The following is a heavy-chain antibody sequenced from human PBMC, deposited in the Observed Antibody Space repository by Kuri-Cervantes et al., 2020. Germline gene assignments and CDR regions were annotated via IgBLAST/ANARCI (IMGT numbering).Heavy chain of an antibody. Sequence: GGSLRLSCAASGFTFDDYAMHWVRQAPGKGLEGVSGISWNSGSIGYADSVKGRFTISRDNAKNSLYLQMNSLRAEDTALYYCAKDSGYSSSWYVDWGQGTLVTVSS. CDR3: AKDSGYSSSWYVD. CDR2: ISWNSGSI. J-gene: IGHJ4*02. D-gene: IGHD6-13*01. V-gene: IGHV3-9*01. CDR1: GFTFDDYA.